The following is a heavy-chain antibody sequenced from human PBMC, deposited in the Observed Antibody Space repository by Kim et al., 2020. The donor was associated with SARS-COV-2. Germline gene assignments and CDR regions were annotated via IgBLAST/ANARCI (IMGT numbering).Heavy chain of an antibody. CDR1: GGTFSSYA. CDR3: ARSESAGTTYNWFDP. V-gene: IGHV1-69*13. CDR2: IIPIFGTA. Sequence: SVKVSCKASGGTFSSYAISWVRQAPGQGLEWMGGIIPIFGTANYAQKFQGRVTITADESTSTAYMELSSLRSEDTAVYYCARSESAGTTYNWFDPWGQGTLVTVSS. J-gene: IGHJ5*02. D-gene: IGHD1-1*01.